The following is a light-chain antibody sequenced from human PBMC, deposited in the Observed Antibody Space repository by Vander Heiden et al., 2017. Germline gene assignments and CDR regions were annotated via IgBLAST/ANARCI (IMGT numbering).Light chain of an antibody. CDR2: EYD. J-gene: IGLJ2*01. CDR3: QSYDRTTVI. V-gene: IGLV6-57*01. Sequence: NFILTQPHSVSESPGKTVTISCTRSSGSIDSNYVQWYQQRPGSSPANVIYEYDQRPAGVPDRVSASIDSSSNSASLTISGLRTEDEADYYCQSYDRTTVIFGGGTKLTVL. CDR1: SGSIDSNY.